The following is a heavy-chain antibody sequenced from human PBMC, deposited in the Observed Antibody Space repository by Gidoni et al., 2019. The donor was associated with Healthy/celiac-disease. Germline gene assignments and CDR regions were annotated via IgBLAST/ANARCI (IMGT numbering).Heavy chain of an antibody. CDR1: GFTFSSYD. J-gene: IGHJ3*02. V-gene: IGHV3-13*01. D-gene: IGHD6-13*01. Sequence: EVQLVESGGGLVQPGGSLRLSCAASGFTFSSYDMHWVRQATGKGLEWVSAIGTAGDTYYPGSVKGRFTISRENAKNSLYLQMNSLRAGDTAVYYCARGMGIAAAGTEGADAFDIWGQGTMVTVSS. CDR3: ARGMGIAAAGTEGADAFDI. CDR2: IGTAGDT.